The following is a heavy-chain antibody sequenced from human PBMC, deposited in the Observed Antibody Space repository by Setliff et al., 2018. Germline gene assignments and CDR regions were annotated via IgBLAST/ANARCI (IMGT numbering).Heavy chain of an antibody. CDR3: ATDVNQWDPTYMDV. D-gene: IGHD1-26*01. CDR1: GDSIPENA. CDR2: LQTYSGHT. J-gene: IGHJ6*03. V-gene: IGHV1-18*01. Sequence: GASVKVSCKASGDSIPENAISWVRQAPGQGLEWMGWLQTYSGHTNYAQKFRGRATMTTDTSTRTAYLELRALTSDDTAVYYCATDVNQWDPTYMDVWGKGTTVTVSS.